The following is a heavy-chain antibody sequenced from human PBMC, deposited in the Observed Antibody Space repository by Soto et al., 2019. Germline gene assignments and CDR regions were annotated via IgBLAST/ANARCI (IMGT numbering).Heavy chain of an antibody. CDR2: IYHSGTT. D-gene: IGHD1-26*01. Sequence: VQLRESGPGLVKPSETLSLTCTVSGDSITGSYWSWIRQPPGKTLEWIGYIYHSGTTTYNPSLKSRVSISVDTSKNQFSLRLTSVIAADTAVYYCARDMPYAAGSLAGCDYWGQGILVTVSS. CDR1: GDSITGSY. V-gene: IGHV4-59*01. J-gene: IGHJ4*02. CDR3: ARDMPYAAGSLAGCDY.